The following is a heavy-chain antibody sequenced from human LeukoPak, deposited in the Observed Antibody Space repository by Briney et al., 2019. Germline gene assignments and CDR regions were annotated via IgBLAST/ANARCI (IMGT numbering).Heavy chain of an antibody. CDR1: GFTFSTYS. D-gene: IGHD3-10*01. V-gene: IGHV3-48*01. J-gene: IGHJ6*03. CDR2: ISSSSNTI. Sequence: AGGSLRLSCAASGFTFSTYSMHWVRRAPGKGLEWVSYISSSSNTIYYADSVKGRFTISRDNAKNSLYLQMNSLRAEDTAVYYCARWALYYNYYMDVWGKGTTVTVSS. CDR3: ARWALYYNYYMDV.